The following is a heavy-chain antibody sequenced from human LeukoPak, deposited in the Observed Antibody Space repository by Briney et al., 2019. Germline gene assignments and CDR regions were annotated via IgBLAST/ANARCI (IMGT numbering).Heavy chain of an antibody. D-gene: IGHD2-15*01. CDR2: IYYSGST. CDR1: GGSLSGYY. V-gene: IGHV4-59*07. Sequence: PHTPSLTRTVSGGSLSGYYWSCVPGPPGTELGAIGYIYYSGSTNYNPSRKSRVTISVDTSKIQFSLKLSSVTAADPAVHYCARGSWTYYYGMDVWGQGTTVTVSS. J-gene: IGHJ6*02. CDR3: ARGSWTYYYGMDV.